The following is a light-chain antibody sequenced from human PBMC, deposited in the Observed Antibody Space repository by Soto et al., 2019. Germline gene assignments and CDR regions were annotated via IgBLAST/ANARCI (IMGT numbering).Light chain of an antibody. CDR2: DAS. V-gene: IGKV1-9*01. J-gene: IGKJ1*01. CDR3: QHYNSYSEA. Sequence: DIQLTQSPSFLSASVGDRVTITCRASQAINTYLAWYQQKPGKAPKLLIYDASTLKSGVPSRFSGSGSGTEFTLTISSLQPDDFATYYCQHYNSYSEAFGQGTKVDIK. CDR1: QAINTY.